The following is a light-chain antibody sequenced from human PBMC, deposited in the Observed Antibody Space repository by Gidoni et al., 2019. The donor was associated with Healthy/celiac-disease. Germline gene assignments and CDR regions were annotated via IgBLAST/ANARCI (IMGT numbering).Light chain of an antibody. Sequence: DIQMTQSPSSLSASVGDRVTITCRASQSISSYLNWYQQKPGKAPKLLIYAASSLQSGVPSRFSVSGSGTEFTLTISSLQPEDFATYYCQHSYSTPPLDTFGPGTKVDIK. CDR3: QHSYSTPPLDT. J-gene: IGKJ3*01. V-gene: IGKV1-39*01. CDR2: AAS. CDR1: QSISSY.